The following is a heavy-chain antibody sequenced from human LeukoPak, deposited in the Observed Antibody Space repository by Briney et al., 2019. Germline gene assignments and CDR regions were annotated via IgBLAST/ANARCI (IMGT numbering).Heavy chain of an antibody. V-gene: IGHV3-7*01. Sequence: GGSLRLSCAVSGFTFSSYWMSWVRQAPGKGLEWVANIKQDGSEKYYVDSVKGRFTISRDNAKNSLYLQMNSLRAEDTAVYYCARERGANYYYYGMDVWGQGTTVTVSS. CDR1: GFTFSSYW. J-gene: IGHJ6*02. CDR2: IKQDGSEK. D-gene: IGHD3-10*01. CDR3: ARERGANYYYYGMDV.